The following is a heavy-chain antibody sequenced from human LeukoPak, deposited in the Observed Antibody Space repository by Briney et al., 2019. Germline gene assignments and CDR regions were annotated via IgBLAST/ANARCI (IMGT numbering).Heavy chain of an antibody. CDR3: ARDTSSMVRGVIITHSYYGMDV. Sequence: ASVKVSCKASGYTFTSYGISWVRQAPGQGLEWMGWISAYNGNTNYAQKLQGRVTMTTDTSTSTAYMELRSLRSDDTAVYYCARDTSSMVRGVIITHSYYGMDVWGQGTTVTVSS. J-gene: IGHJ6*02. V-gene: IGHV1-18*01. CDR1: GYTFTSYG. CDR2: ISAYNGNT. D-gene: IGHD3-10*01.